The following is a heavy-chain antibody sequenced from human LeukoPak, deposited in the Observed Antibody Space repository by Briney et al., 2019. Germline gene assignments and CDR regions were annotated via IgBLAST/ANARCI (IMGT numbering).Heavy chain of an antibody. CDR1: GFTFSSYA. CDR2: ISGSGGST. CDR3: AKCGGDCYLRS. J-gene: IGHJ5*02. Sequence: GGSLRLSCAASGFTFSSYAMSWVRQAPGKGLEWVSAISGSGGSTYYADPVKGRFTISRDNSKNTLYLQMNSLRAEDTAVYYCAKCGGDCYLRSWGQGTLVTVSS. D-gene: IGHD2-21*02. V-gene: IGHV3-23*01.